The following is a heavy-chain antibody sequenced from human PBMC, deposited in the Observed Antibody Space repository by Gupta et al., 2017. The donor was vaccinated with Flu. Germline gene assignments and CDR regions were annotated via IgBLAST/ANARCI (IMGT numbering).Heavy chain of an antibody. CDR1: GSTFRAYW. J-gene: IGHJ4*02. V-gene: IGHV3-7*02. Sequence: EVQLVESGGGLVQTGGSLRLSCAASGSTFRAYWLSWVRQAPGKGLEWVANIKQDGSGKYYVDSVKGRLTTSRDNAKNSLYLQMNSQGAEDTAVYYCAKRFYSYTNSGCFDYWGQGTLVTVAS. D-gene: IGHD3-16*02. CDR3: AKRFYSYTNSGCFDY. CDR2: IKQDGSGK.